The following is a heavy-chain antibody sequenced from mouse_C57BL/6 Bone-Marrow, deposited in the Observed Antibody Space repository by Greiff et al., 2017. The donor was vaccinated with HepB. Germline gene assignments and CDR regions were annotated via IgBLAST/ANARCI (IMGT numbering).Heavy chain of an antibody. CDR2: ISDGGSYT. CDR1: GFTFSSYA. J-gene: IGHJ2*01. V-gene: IGHV5-4*01. D-gene: IGHD1-1*01. Sequence: VQLKESGGGLVKPGGSLKLSCAASGFTFSSYAMSWVRQTPEKRLEWVATISDGGSYTYYPDNVKGRFTISRDNAKNNLYLQMSHLKSEDTAMYYCARERSYWDYFDYWGQGTTLTVSS. CDR3: ARERSYWDYFDY.